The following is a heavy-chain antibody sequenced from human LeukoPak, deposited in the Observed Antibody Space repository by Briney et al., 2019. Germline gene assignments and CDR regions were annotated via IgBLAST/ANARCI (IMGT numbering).Heavy chain of an antibody. J-gene: IGHJ4*02. CDR2: ISSSSYI. CDR1: GFTFSSYT. V-gene: IGHV3-21*01. D-gene: IGHD6-13*01. Sequence: AGGSLRLSCAASGFTFSSYTMKWVRQAPGKGLEWVSSISSSSYIHYADSVKGRFTISRDNAKNSLYLQMNSLRAEDTAVYYCARDLHVPGYSSSWYQPLDYWGQGTLVTVSS. CDR3: ARDLHVPGYSSSWYQPLDY.